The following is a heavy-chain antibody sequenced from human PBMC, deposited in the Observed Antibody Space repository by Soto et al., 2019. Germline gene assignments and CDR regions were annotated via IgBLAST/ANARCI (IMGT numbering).Heavy chain of an antibody. V-gene: IGHV3-23*02. CDR3: AKGIVGATYYFDS. CDR1: GFTVNSCA. Sequence: EVQLLEAGGGLVQPGVSLRLSCAADGFTVNSCAMSWVRQAPARGRWWVSSISGGGGSTHYLDSVQGRFTLLKDNSKTTLYLQMNSLRAADTAVYYCAKGIVGATYYFDSWGQGTLVTVSS. D-gene: IGHD1-26*01. CDR2: ISGGGGST. J-gene: IGHJ4*02.